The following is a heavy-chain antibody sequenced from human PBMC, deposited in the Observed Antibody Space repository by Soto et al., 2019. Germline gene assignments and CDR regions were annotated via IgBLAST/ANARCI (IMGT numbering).Heavy chain of an antibody. Sequence: GGSLRLSCAASGFTFSSYAMSWVRQAPGKGLEWVSAISGSGGSTYYADSVKGRFTISRDNSKNTLYLQMNSLRAEDTAVYYCAKDAHILAAPRYNWFDPWGQGTLVTVSS. CDR3: AKDAHILAAPRYNWFDP. J-gene: IGHJ5*02. CDR2: ISGSGGST. D-gene: IGHD6-6*01. CDR1: GFTFSSYA. V-gene: IGHV3-23*01.